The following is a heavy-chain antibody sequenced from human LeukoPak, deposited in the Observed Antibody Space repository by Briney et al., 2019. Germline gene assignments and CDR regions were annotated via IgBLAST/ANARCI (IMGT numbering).Heavy chain of an antibody. D-gene: IGHD1-26*01. CDR2: FDPEDGET. Sequence: ASVKVSCKVSGYTLTELSMHWGRQAPGKGLEWRGGFDPEDGETIYAQKFQGRVAMTEDTSTDTAYMELSSLRSEDTAVYYCATFLSGSYLSQSVWGFDYWGQGTLVTVSS. CDR3: ATFLSGSYLSQSVWGFDY. J-gene: IGHJ4*02. CDR1: GYTLTELS. V-gene: IGHV1-24*01.